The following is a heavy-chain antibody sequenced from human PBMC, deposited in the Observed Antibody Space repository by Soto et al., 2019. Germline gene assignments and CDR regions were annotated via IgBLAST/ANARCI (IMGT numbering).Heavy chain of an antibody. CDR2: TNHSGST. Sequence: SETLSLTCAVYGGSFSGYYWSWIRQPPGKGLEWIGETNHSGSTNYNPSLKSRVTISVDTSKNQFSLKLSSVTAADTAVYYCARGIGSSPFDPWGQGTLVTVSS. CDR1: GGSFSGYY. V-gene: IGHV4-34*01. D-gene: IGHD2-15*01. J-gene: IGHJ5*02. CDR3: ARGIGSSPFDP.